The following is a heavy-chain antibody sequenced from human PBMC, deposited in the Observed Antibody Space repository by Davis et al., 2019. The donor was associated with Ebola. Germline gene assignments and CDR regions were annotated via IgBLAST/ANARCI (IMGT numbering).Heavy chain of an antibody. V-gene: IGHV3-11*04. J-gene: IGHJ3*02. Sequence: GESLKISCAASGFTFSDYYMSWIRQAPGKGLEWVSYISSSGSTIYYADSVKGRFTISRDNAKNSLYLQMNSLRAEDTAVYYCARASGWGAFDIWGQGTMVTVSS. D-gene: IGHD6-25*01. CDR2: ISSSGSTI. CDR1: GFTFSDYY. CDR3: ARASGWGAFDI.